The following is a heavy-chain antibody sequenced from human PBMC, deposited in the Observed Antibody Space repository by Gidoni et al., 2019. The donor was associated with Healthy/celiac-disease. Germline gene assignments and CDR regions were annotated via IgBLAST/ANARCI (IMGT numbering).Heavy chain of an antibody. V-gene: IGHV1-2*02. CDR1: GYTFTGYY. CDR3: ARDRSHTVHGHEPSYYYYYYMDV. J-gene: IGHJ6*03. Sequence: QVQLVQSGAEVKKPGASVKVSCKASGYTFTGYYMHWVRQAPGQGLEWMGWINPNSGGTNYAQKFQGRVTMTRDTSISTAYMELSRLRSDDTAVYYCARDRSHTVHGHEPSYYYYYYMDVWGKGTTVTVSS. D-gene: IGHD4-4*01. CDR2: INPNSGGT.